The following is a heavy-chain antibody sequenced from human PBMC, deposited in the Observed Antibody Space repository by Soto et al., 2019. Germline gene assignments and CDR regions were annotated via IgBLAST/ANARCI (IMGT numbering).Heavy chain of an antibody. CDR2: IYYSGST. D-gene: IGHD5-12*01. Sequence: SETLSLTCTVSGGSISSGDYYWSWIRQPPGKGLEWIGYIYYSGSTYYNPSLKSRVTISVDTSKNQFSLKLSSVTAADTAVYYCARVRGYSGYDYDRFDYWGQGTLVTVSS. V-gene: IGHV4-30-4*01. J-gene: IGHJ4*02. CDR3: ARVRGYSGYDYDRFDY. CDR1: GGSISSGDYY.